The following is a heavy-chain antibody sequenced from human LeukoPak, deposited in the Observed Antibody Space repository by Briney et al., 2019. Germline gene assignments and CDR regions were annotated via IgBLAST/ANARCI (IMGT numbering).Heavy chain of an antibody. V-gene: IGHV5-51*01. Sequence: GESLKTSCKGSGYRFTTYWIAWVRQMPGKGLEWMGLIYPTDSDTRYSPSFRGQVTISADKSISTAYLQWSSLKASDTAMYYYARLALAYDGSAEYFDYWGQGTLVTVSS. CDR2: IYPTDSDT. D-gene: IGHD3-22*01. CDR1: GYRFTTYW. J-gene: IGHJ4*02. CDR3: ARLALAYDGSAEYFDY.